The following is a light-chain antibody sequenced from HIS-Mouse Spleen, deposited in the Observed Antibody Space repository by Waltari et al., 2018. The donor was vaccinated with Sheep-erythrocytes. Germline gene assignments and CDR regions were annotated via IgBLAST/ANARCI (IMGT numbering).Light chain of an antibody. CDR2: QDS. V-gene: IGLV3-1*01. CDR1: KRGAKY. CDR3: QAWDSSTVV. J-gene: IGLJ2*01. Sequence: SYELTQPPSVSVSPGQTATITCSGHKRGAKYACWYQQKPGQSPVLVIDQDSKRPSGIPERFSGSNSGNTATLTISGTQAMDEADYYCQAWDSSTVVFGGGTKLTVL.